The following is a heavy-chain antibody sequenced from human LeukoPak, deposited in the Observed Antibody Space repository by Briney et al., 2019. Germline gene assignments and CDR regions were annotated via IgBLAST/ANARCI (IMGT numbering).Heavy chain of an antibody. D-gene: IGHD1-26*01. CDR3: ARRRRIVGATPGAFDI. CDR1: GGSFSGYY. CDR2: INHSGST. Sequence: SETLSLTCAVYGGSFSGYYWSWIRQHPGKGLEWIGEINHSGSTNYNPSLKSRVTISVDTSKNQFSLKLSSVTAADTAVHYCARRRRIVGATPGAFDIWGQGTMVTVSS. J-gene: IGHJ3*02. V-gene: IGHV4-34*01.